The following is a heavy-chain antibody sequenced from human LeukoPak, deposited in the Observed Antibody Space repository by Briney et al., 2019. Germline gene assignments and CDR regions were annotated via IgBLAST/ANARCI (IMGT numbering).Heavy chain of an antibody. D-gene: IGHD1-26*01. Sequence: PVASVKVSCKASGFTFTSSAVQWVRQARGQRLEWIGWIVVGSGNTNYAQKFQERVTITRDMSTSTAYMELSSLRSEDTAVYYRARGAGWYYGMDVWGQGTTVTVSS. V-gene: IGHV1-58*01. J-gene: IGHJ6*02. CDR1: GFTFTSSA. CDR2: IVVGSGNT. CDR3: ARGAGWYYGMDV.